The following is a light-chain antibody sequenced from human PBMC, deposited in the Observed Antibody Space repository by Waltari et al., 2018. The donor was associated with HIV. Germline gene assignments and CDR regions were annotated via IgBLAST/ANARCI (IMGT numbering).Light chain of an antibody. CDR2: GAS. J-gene: IGKJ5*01. CDR1: QDISTF. V-gene: IGKV1-8*01. Sequence: AIRLTQSPSSLSSSTGDRVTITSRPSQDISTFLAWFQQKPGEAPHLLIYGASSLENGVPSRFSGSGSGTNFSLTISCLQSEDLATYFCQQYFNYPLTFGQGTRLDIK. CDR3: QQYFNYPLT.